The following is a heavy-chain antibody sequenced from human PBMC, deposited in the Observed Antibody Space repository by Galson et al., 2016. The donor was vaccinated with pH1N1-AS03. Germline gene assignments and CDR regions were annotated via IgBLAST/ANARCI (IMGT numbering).Heavy chain of an antibody. CDR1: GFSLTTIGAG. V-gene: IGHV2-5*02. CDR3: AHRYCSTDFSCHNFFDY. Sequence: PALVKPTQTLTLTCTFSGFSLTTIGAGVGWVRQPPGKALEWLALIYWDDDKRYRPSLKTRLSITKDPSRNQVVLTMTNVDPLDSGTYYCAHRYCSTDFSCHNFFDYWGQGTLLTVSS. J-gene: IGHJ4*02. D-gene: IGHD2-15*01. CDR2: IYWDDDK.